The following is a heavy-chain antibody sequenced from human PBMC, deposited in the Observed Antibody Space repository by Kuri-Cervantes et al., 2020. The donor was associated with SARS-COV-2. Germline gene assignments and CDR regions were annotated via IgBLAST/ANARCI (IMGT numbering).Heavy chain of an antibody. D-gene: IGHD3-3*01. J-gene: IGHJ4*02. CDR1: GGSISSYY. Sequence: SETLSLTCTVSGGSISSYYWSWIRQPAGKGLEWIGCIYTSGSTNYNPSLKSRVSMSVDTSKNQFSLKLSSVTAADTAVYYCARVGITIFGVGPPMGYWGQGTLVTVSS. CDR2: IYTSGST. CDR3: ARVGITIFGVGPPMGY. V-gene: IGHV4-4*07.